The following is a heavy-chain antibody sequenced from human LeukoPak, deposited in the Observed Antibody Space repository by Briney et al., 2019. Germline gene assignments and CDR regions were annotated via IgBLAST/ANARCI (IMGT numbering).Heavy chain of an antibody. CDR3: ARALLWFGEFPTHPFDY. D-gene: IGHD3-10*01. CDR1: GYTFTSYG. Sequence: GASVTVSCKASGYTFTSYGISWVRQAPGQGLEWMGWISAYNGNTIYAQKLQGRVTMTTDTSTSTAYMELRSLRSDDTAVYYCARALLWFGEFPTHPFDYWGQGTLVTVSS. CDR2: ISAYNGNT. J-gene: IGHJ4*02. V-gene: IGHV1-18*01.